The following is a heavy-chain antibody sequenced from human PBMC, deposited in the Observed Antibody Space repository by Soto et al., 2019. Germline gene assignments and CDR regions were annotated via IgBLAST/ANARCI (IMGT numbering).Heavy chain of an antibody. CDR2: IYHSGST. CDR1: GGSISSGGYS. D-gene: IGHD2-2*01. CDR3: ARDSYQLNAFDI. Sequence: QLQLQESGSGLVKPSQTLSLTCAVSGGSISSGGYSWSWIRQPPGKGLEWIGYIYHSGSTYYNPSLKSRVTISVDRTQNQFSRKLSAVTAADTAVEYCARDSYQLNAFDIWGKGTMVTVSS. V-gene: IGHV4-30-2*01. J-gene: IGHJ3*02.